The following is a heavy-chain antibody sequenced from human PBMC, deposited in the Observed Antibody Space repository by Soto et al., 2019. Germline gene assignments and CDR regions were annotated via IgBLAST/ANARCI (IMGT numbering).Heavy chain of an antibody. CDR3: ARATWSSGHYGAFDI. V-gene: IGHV3-23*01. CDR1: GFTFSSYA. J-gene: IGHJ3*02. CDR2: ISGSGGST. Sequence: EVQLLESGGGLIQPGGSLRLSCAASGFTFSSYAMSWVRQAPGKGLEWVSGISGSGGSTYYADSVKGRFTISRDDFKNTLFLLMNSLRAEDTAVYYCARATWSSGHYGAFDIWGQGTMVTVSS. D-gene: IGHD3-22*01.